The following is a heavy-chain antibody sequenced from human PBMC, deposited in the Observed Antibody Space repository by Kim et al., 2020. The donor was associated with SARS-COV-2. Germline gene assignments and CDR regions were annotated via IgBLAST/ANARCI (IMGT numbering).Heavy chain of an antibody. J-gene: IGHJ4*02. V-gene: IGHV3-48*03. CDR1: GFTFSSYE. D-gene: IGHD1-26*01. CDR3: KTEHSGNCGSGGLGLDY. CDR2: SGRSGSTT. Sequence: GGSLRLSCAASGFTFSSYEMNWVRQAPGKGLEWVSYSGRSGSTTHYADPVKGRFTNYKANAKNSLDLQMNSLRGEDTAVYYCKTEHSGNCGSGGLGLDYWGQGTRVTVSS.